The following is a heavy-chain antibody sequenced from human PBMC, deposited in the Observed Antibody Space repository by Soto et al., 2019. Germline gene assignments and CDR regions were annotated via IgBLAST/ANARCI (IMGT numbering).Heavy chain of an antibody. CDR1: GFSLTTNGLG. CDR3: ARSPDYYRPAFDY. V-gene: IGHV2-5*02. Sequence: QITLRESGPTLLIPTQTLTLTCSISGFSLTTNGLGVGWIRQPPGKALEWLALIYWDDEQRYSPSLRSRPTITQDTSTNDVVLTSTDVDPVDTATYYCARSPDYYRPAFDYCGQGILVTVSS. D-gene: IGHD3-10*01. CDR2: IYWDDEQ. J-gene: IGHJ4*02.